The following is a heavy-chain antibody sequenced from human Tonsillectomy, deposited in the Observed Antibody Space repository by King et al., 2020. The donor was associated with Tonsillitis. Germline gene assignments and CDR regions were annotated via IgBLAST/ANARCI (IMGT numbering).Heavy chain of an antibody. V-gene: IGHV3-30*01. D-gene: IGHD5-18*01. CDR1: GFTFSTYA. J-gene: IGHJ2*01. CDR3: AGVNKDTGGEGDWYFDL. Sequence: VQLVESGGGVVQPGRSLRLSCAASGFTFSTYAMHWVRQAPGKGLEWVAIISYDESNKYYADSVKGRFTISRDNSKNTRYLQMNSLRAEETAVYYCAGVNKDTGGEGDWYFDLWGRGTLVTVSS. CDR2: ISYDESNK.